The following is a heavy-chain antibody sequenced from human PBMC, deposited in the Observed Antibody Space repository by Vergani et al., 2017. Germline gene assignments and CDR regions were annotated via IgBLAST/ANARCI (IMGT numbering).Heavy chain of an antibody. D-gene: IGHD6-13*01. CDR3: ARMGGRYSSSWYPRNYYGMDV. V-gene: IGHV4-39*07. J-gene: IGHJ6*02. Sequence: QVQLQESGPGLVKPSQTLSLTCTVSGGSISSSNYYWGWIRQPPGKGLEWIGSIYHSGSTYYNPSLKSRVTISVDTSKNQFSLKLSSVTAADTAVYYCARMGGRYSSSWYPRNYYGMDVWGQGTTVTVSS. CDR2: IYHSGST. CDR1: GGSISSSNYY.